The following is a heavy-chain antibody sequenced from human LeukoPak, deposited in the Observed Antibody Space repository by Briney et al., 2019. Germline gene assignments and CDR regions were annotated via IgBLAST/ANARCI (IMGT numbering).Heavy chain of an antibody. V-gene: IGHV3-74*01. J-gene: IGHJ5*02. CDR1: GFTFSRYW. CDR3: ATVRSGSWDWFDP. Sequence: GGSLRLSCAASGFTFSRYWMHWVRQAPGKGLVWVSRINGDGSTTTYVDSVKGRFTIYRDNAKNTVYLQMNSLRVEDTAVYYCATVRSGSWDWFDPWGQGTLVTVSS. D-gene: IGHD3-10*01. CDR2: INGDGSTT.